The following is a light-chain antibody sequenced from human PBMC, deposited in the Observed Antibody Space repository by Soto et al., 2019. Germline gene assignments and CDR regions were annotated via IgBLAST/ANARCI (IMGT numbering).Light chain of an antibody. V-gene: IGKV3-20*01. CDR1: HNINSN. J-gene: IGKJ1*01. CDR3: HQYGSSLRP. Sequence: EFVLTQSPGSLSLSPGERATLSCRASHNINSNLAWYQQKPGQAPRLLIYGASTMATGIPDRFSGGGSGTDFTLSIIRMEPEDFAVYYCHQYGSSLRPFGQGTKVDI. CDR2: GAS.